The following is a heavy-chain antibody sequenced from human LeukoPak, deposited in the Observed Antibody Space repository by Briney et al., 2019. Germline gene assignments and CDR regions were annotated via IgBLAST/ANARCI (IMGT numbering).Heavy chain of an antibody. Sequence: ASVKVSCKASGYTFTDYYMHWVRQAPGQGLEWMGWMNPKNGGTNYAQKFQGRVIMTRVTSITTSYMELSRLTSDDTAVYYCARSSVVVPAAINWFDPWGQGTLVTVSS. D-gene: IGHD2-2*01. V-gene: IGHV1-2*02. J-gene: IGHJ5*02. CDR1: GYTFTDYY. CDR2: MNPKNGGT. CDR3: ARSSVVVPAAINWFDP.